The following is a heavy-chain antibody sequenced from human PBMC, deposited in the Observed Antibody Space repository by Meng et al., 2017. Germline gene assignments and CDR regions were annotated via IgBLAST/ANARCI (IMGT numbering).Heavy chain of an antibody. Sequence: GGSLRLSCAASGFTFSSYGMSWVRQAPGKGLEWVSGINWNGGSTGYVDSVKGRFTISRDNAKNSLYLQMNSLRAEDTALYYCARDRLAGYCSSTSCYGFDMWGQGTMVTVSS. V-gene: IGHV3-20*04. J-gene: IGHJ3*02. CDR2: INWNGGST. CDR3: ARDRLAGYCSSTSCYGFDM. D-gene: IGHD2-2*01. CDR1: GFTFSSYG.